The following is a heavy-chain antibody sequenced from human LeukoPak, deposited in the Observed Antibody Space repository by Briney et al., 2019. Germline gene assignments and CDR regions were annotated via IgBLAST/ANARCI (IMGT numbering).Heavy chain of an antibody. D-gene: IGHD1-26*01. J-gene: IGHJ3*02. V-gene: IGHV3-21*01. CDR3: ARSGSNYGFDI. Sequence: NPGGSLRLSCAASGFTFSSYSMNWVRQAPGKGLEWVSSISSSSYIYYADSVKGRFTISRDNAKNSLYLQMNSLRAEDTAVYYCARSGSNYGFDIWGQGTMVTVSS. CDR1: GFTFSSYS. CDR2: ISSSSYI.